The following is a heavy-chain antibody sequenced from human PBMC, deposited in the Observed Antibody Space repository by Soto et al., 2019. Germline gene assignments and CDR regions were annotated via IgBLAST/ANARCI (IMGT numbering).Heavy chain of an antibody. CDR1: GYTFTGYY. J-gene: IGHJ5*02. CDR3: ARRIAVGGSNWFDP. CDR2: INPNSGGT. D-gene: IGHD6-19*01. Sequence: ASVKVSCKASGYTFTGYYMHWVRQAPGQGLEWMGWINPNSGGTNYAQKFQGRVTMTRDTSISTAYMELSRLRSDDTAVYFCARRIAVGGSNWFDPWGQGTQVTVSS. V-gene: IGHV1-2*02.